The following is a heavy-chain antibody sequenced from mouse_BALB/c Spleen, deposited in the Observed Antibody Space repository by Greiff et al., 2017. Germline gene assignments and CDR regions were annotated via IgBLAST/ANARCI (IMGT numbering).Heavy chain of an antibody. D-gene: IGHD1-3*01. J-gene: IGHJ2*01. Sequence: EVKLVESGGDLVKPGGPLKLSCAASGFTFSSYGMSWVRQTPDKRLEWVATISSGGSYTYYPDSVKGRFTISRDNAKNTLYLQMSSLKSEDTAMYYCARSGEGGDYFDYWGQGTTLTVSS. V-gene: IGHV5-6*01. CDR3: ARSGEGGDYFDY. CDR1: GFTFSSYG. CDR2: ISSGGSYT.